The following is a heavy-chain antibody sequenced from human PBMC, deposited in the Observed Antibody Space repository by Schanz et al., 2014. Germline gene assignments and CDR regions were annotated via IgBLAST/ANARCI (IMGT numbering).Heavy chain of an antibody. V-gene: IGHV1-69*09. CDR3: ARGRGFYDY. J-gene: IGHJ4*02. CDR2: IIPVLNIA. CDR1: GYSFSAHY. Sequence: QGQLVQSGAEVKKPGASLKVSCKASGYSFSAHYLHWEREAPGQGLEWMGKIIPVLNIATYAQRFQGRVSITADTSTNTAYMELSSLTSEDTAVHYCARGRGFYDYWGQGTLVTVSS. D-gene: IGHD3-10*01.